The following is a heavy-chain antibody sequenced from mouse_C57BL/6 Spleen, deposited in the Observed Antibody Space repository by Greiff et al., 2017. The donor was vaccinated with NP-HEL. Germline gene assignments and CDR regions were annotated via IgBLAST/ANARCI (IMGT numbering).Heavy chain of an antibody. V-gene: IGHV1-50*01. Sequence: QVQLKQPGAELVKPGASVKLSCKASGYTFTSYWMQWVKQRPGQGLEWIGEIDPSDSYTNYNQKFKGKATLTVDTSSSTAYMQLSSLTSEDSAVYYCARPTVVATDFDYWGQGTTLTVSS. CDR1: GYTFTSYW. D-gene: IGHD1-1*01. CDR3: ARPTVVATDFDY. CDR2: IDPSDSYT. J-gene: IGHJ2*01.